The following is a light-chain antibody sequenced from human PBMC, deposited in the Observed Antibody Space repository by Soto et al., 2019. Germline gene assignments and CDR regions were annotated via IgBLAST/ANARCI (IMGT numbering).Light chain of an antibody. CDR1: QSVSSSY. Sequence: TQAPGTLSFSPGVRAALSCSASQSVSSSYLAWYQQKPGQAPRLLIYGASTTATGIPARFSGSGSGTEFTLTISSLSSEDFAVYYCQQYKNWLAWTFGQGTKVDIK. V-gene: IGKV3-15*01. CDR3: QQYKNWLAWT. CDR2: GAS. J-gene: IGKJ1*01.